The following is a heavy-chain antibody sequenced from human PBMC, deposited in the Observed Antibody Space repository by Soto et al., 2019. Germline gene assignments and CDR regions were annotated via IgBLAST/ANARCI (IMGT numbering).Heavy chain of an antibody. Sequence: LSLTCSVSGGSINSNAYYWSWIRQPPGKGLEWLGYIHNSGSSHYRPSLKSRVNISLDTSKNQFSLKVTSVTPADTAVYSCARLRDGYNSFDYWGLGILVTVSS. CDR1: GGSINSNAYY. D-gene: IGHD5-12*01. CDR3: ARLRDGYNSFDY. V-gene: IGHV4-30-4*01. J-gene: IGHJ4*02. CDR2: IHNSGSS.